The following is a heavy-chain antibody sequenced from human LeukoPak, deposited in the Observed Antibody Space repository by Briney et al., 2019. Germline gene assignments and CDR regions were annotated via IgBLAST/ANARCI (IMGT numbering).Heavy chain of an antibody. J-gene: IGHJ6*03. Sequence: GGSLRLSCAASGFTFSSYSMNWVRQAPGKGLEWVSYISSSGSTIYYADSVKGRFTISRDNSKNTLYLQMNSLRAEDTAVYYCAKGRHYYYYMDVWGKGTTVTISS. CDR1: GFTFSSYS. CDR2: ISSSGSTI. CDR3: AKGRHYYYYMDV. V-gene: IGHV3-48*01. D-gene: IGHD6-25*01.